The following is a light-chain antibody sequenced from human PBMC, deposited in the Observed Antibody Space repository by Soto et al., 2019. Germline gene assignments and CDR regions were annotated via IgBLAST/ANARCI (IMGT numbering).Light chain of an antibody. V-gene: IGKV1-13*02. CDR3: QQFNSYPRT. CDR2: DAS. Sequence: AIQLTQSPSSLSASVGDRVTITCRASQGISSALAWYQQKPGQAPKLLIYDASSLESGVPSRFSGSGSGTDFTLTISSLQPEDFATYSCQQFNSYPRTFGPGTKVDLK. J-gene: IGKJ3*01. CDR1: QGISSA.